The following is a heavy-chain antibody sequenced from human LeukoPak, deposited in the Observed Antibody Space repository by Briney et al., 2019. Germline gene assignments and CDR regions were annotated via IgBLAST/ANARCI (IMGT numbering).Heavy chain of an antibody. CDR2: VYGRGST. Sequence: SETLSLTCCVSGGPLSTHLWTWIPQPAGRGVEYIGRVYGRGSTNYNPSLKSRVTMSVDTAKNQFSLNLNSVTAADTAMYYCARGLGGASFYMDVWGKGTTVTISS. J-gene: IGHJ6*03. CDR1: GGPLSTHL. V-gene: IGHV4-4*07. D-gene: IGHD3-9*01. CDR3: ARGLGGASFYMDV.